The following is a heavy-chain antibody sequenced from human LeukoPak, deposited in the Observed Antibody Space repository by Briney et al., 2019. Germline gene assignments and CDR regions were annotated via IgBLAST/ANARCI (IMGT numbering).Heavy chain of an antibody. CDR1: GYTFISYF. D-gene: IGHD3-22*01. J-gene: IGHJ4*02. V-gene: IGHV1-46*01. Sequence: ASVKVSCKASGYTFISYFMQWVRQAPGQGLEWMGMINPSGGGTSFAQNFQGRVTMTRDTSMSTVYMELSSLRSEDTAVYYCARTYYYDSRNGFDYWGQGTLVTVSS. CDR3: ARTYYYDSRNGFDY. CDR2: INPSGGGT.